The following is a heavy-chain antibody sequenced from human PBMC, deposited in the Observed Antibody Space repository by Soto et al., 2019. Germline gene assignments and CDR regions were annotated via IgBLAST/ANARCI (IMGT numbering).Heavy chain of an antibody. D-gene: IGHD4-4*01. J-gene: IGHJ6*03. CDR2: IKSKTDGGTT. CDR1: GFTFSNAW. Sequence: GGSLRLSCAASGFTFSNAWMSWVRQAPGKGLEWVGRIKSKTDGGTTDYAAPVKGRFTISRDDSKNTLYLQMNSLKTEDTAVYYCTTVKEYSNYYYYYYMDVWGKGTTVTVSS. CDR3: TTVKEYSNYYYYYYMDV. V-gene: IGHV3-15*01.